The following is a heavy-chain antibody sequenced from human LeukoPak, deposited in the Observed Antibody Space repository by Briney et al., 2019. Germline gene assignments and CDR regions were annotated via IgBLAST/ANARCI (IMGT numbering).Heavy chain of an antibody. CDR2: INSNNGDT. D-gene: IGHD1-1*01. V-gene: IGHV1-2*02. J-gene: IGHJ4*02. CDR1: GYTFTAYY. CDR3: ARYSLRSNWLFDY. Sequence: GASVKVSCKASGYTFTAYYVHWVRQAPGRGLEWMGWINSNNGDTGYAQNFQGRVTMTRDTSISTLYLDLSSLRSDDTAVYYCARYSLRSNWLFDYWGQGTLVTVSS.